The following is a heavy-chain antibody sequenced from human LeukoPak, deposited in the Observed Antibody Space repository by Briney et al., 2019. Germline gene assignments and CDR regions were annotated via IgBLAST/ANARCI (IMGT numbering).Heavy chain of an antibody. V-gene: IGHV1-2*02. CDR2: INPTSGTT. CDR3: ARDRSGSYGAFAY. CDR1: GYCFTGRF. Sequence: ASVKVSCKASGYCFTGRFIYWVRQAPRQGLELMGWINPTSGTTNYAQTFRRRVTITSDTSISTADMDLSRLTSDDTAVYYCARDRSGSYGAFAYWGQGTLVTVSS. J-gene: IGHJ4*02. D-gene: IGHD1-26*01.